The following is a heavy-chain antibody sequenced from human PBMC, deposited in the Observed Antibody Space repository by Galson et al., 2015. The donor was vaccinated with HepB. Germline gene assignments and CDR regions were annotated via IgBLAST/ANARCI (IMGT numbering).Heavy chain of an antibody. CDR3: AREPSKTHSSSHFDY. D-gene: IGHD6-13*01. Sequence: SVKVSCKASGYTFTSYYMHWVRQAPGQGLEWMGIINPSGGSTSYAQKFQGRVTMTRDTSTSTVYMELSSLRSEDTAVYYCAREPSKTHSSSHFDYWGQGTLVTVSS. CDR1: GYTFTSYY. J-gene: IGHJ4*02. CDR2: INPSGGST. V-gene: IGHV1-46*03.